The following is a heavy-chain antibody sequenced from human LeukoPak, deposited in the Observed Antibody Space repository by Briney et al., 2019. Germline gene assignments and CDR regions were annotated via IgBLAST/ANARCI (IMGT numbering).Heavy chain of an antibody. D-gene: IGHD3-16*01. Sequence: PGGSLRLSCAASGFTFSSYSMNWVRQAPGKGLEWVSYISSSSSTIYYADSAKGRFTISRDNAKNSLYLQMNSLRAEDTAVYYCVGHSDYWGQGTLVTVSS. V-gene: IGHV3-48*01. CDR1: GFTFSSYS. CDR3: VGHSDY. J-gene: IGHJ4*02. CDR2: ISSSSSTI.